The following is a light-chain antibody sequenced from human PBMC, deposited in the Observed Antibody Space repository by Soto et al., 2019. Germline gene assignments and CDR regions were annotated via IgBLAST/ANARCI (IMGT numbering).Light chain of an antibody. CDR3: QQYGSSPMYT. J-gene: IGKJ2*01. V-gene: IGKV3-20*01. Sequence: EIVLTQSPGTLSLSPGERATLSCGASQSVSSTYLAWYQQKPGQAPRLLIYGASSRATGIPDRFSGSGSGTDFTLTISRLEPEDFAMYYCQQYGSSPMYTFGQGTKLEIK. CDR1: QSVSSTY. CDR2: GAS.